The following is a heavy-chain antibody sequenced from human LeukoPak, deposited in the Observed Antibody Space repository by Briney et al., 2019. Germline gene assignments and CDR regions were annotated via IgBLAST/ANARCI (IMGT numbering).Heavy chain of an antibody. CDR2: IYYSGST. CDR3: ARGPWGTAMAPRFDD. Sequence: PSETLSLTCTVSGGSIRSHYWSWIRQPPGKGLEWIGYIYYSGSTNYNPSLKSRVTISVDTSKNQFSLKLSSVTAADTAVYYCARGPWGTAMAPRFDDWGQGTLVTVSS. D-gene: IGHD5-18*01. J-gene: IGHJ4*02. V-gene: IGHV4-59*11. CDR1: GGSIRSHY.